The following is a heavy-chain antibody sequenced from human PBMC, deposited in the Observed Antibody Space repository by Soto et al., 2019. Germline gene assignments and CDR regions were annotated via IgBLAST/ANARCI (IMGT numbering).Heavy chain of an antibody. CDR1: GGSFSGYY. J-gene: IGHJ6*02. D-gene: IGHD6-6*01. V-gene: IGHV4-34*01. CDR3: ARGAAARPGYYYYYGMDV. CDR2: INHSGST. Sequence: SETLSLTCAVYGGSFSGYYWSWIRQPPGKGLEWIGEINHSGSTNYNPSLKSRVTISVDTSKNQFSLKLSSVTAADTAVYYCARGAAARPGYYYYYGMDVWGQGTTVTVSS.